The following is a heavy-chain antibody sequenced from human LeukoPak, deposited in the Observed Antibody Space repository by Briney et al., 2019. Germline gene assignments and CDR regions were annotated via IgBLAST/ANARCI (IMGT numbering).Heavy chain of an antibody. J-gene: IGHJ3*02. V-gene: IGHV4-61*02. CDR2: IYTSGST. D-gene: IGHD3-22*01. CDR3: ARVSWYYDSSGPGALGAFDI. CDR1: GGSISSGSYY. Sequence: TLSLTCTVSGGSISSGSYYWSWIRQPAGKGLEWIGRIYTSGSTNYNPSLKSRVTISVDTSKNQFSLKLSSVTAADTAVYYCARVSWYYDSSGPGALGAFDIWGQGTMVTVSS.